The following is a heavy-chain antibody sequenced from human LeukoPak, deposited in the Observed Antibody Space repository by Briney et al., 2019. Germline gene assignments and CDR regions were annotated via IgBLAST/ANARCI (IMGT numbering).Heavy chain of an antibody. CDR3: ARAQGYSSSWLVY. CDR2: INPNSGGT. D-gene: IGHD6-13*01. J-gene: IGHJ4*02. V-gene: IGHV1-2*04. CDR1: GYTFTGYY. Sequence: ASVKVSCKASGYTFTGYYMHWVRQAPGQGLEWMGWINPNSGGTNYAQKFQGWVTMTRDTSISTAYMELSRLRSDDTAVYYCARAQGYSSSWLVYWGQGTLVTVSS.